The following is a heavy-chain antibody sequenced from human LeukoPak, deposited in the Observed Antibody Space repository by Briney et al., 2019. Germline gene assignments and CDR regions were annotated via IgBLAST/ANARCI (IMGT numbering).Heavy chain of an antibody. V-gene: IGHV3-33*06. Sequence: GGSLRLSCAASGFPFNDYGMHWVRQAPGKGLEWVAVIWFDGSEKYYADSVKGRFTISRDNSKNTLYLQMDSLRAEDTAVYYWAKEGSRSWFEYFQHWGQGTLVTVSS. CDR3: AKEGSRSWFEYFQH. CDR1: GFPFNDYG. CDR2: IWFDGSEK. D-gene: IGHD6-13*01. J-gene: IGHJ1*01.